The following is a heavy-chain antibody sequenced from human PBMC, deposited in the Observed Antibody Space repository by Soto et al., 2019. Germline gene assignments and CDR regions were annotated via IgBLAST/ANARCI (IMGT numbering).Heavy chain of an antibody. CDR3: ARVGYDFWSGYYNFDY. Sequence: SETLSLTCAVYGGSFSGYCWSWIRQPPGKGLEWIGEINHSGSTNYNPSLKSRVTISVDTSKNQFSLKLSSVTAADTAVYYCARVGYDFWSGYYNFDYWGQGTLVTVSS. CDR1: GGSFSGYC. V-gene: IGHV4-34*01. D-gene: IGHD3-3*01. CDR2: INHSGST. J-gene: IGHJ4*02.